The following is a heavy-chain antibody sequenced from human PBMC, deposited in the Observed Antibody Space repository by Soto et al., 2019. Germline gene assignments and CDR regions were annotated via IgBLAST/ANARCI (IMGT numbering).Heavy chain of an antibody. Sequence: PSQTLSLTCAISGDSISSNSAAWNWIRQSPSRGFEWLGRTYYRSRWYHDYAVSVKSRIIINPDTSKNQVSLQLNSVTPDDTAVNYWAIYKYDNWGKETVFTVSS. CDR3: AIYKYDN. CDR1: GDSISSNSAA. J-gene: IGHJ4*02. V-gene: IGHV6-1*01. CDR2: TYYRSRWYH. D-gene: IGHD1-1*01.